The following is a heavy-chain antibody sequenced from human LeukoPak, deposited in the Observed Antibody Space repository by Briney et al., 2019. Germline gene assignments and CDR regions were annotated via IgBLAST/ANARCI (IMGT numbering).Heavy chain of an antibody. D-gene: IGHD2-21*02. CDR3: AKDLERHIVVVTASAVDY. Sequence: SGGSLRLSCAASGFTFSSYGMHWVRQAPGKGLEWVAVISYDGSNKYYADSVKGRFTISRDNSKNTLYLQMNSLRAEDTAVYYCAKDLERHIVVVTASAVDYWGQRTLVTVSS. CDR1: GFTFSSYG. V-gene: IGHV3-30*18. J-gene: IGHJ4*02. CDR2: ISYDGSNK.